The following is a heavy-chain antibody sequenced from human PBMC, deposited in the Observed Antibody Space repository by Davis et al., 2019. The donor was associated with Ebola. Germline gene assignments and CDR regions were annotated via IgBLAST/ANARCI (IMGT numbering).Heavy chain of an antibody. CDR2: IYPGDSDT. V-gene: IGHV5-51*01. CDR3: ARLQGIRFLEWNGGWFDP. D-gene: IGHD3-3*01. Sequence: GESLKISCKGSGYSFTSYWIGWVRQMPGKGLEWMGIIYPGDSDTRYSPSFQGQVTISADKSISTAYLQWSSLKASDTAMYYCARLQGIRFLEWNGGWFDPWGQGTLVTVSS. CDR1: GYSFTSYW. J-gene: IGHJ5*02.